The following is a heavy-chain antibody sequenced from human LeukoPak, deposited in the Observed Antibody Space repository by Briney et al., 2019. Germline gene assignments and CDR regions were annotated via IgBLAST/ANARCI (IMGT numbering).Heavy chain of an antibody. CDR2: ISGNGGST. D-gene: IGHD4-17*01. Sequence: GGSLRLSCAASGFTFSNYAMNWVRQAPGKGLEWVSGISGNGGSTYYADSVKGRFTISRDNSKNTLYVQMNSLRAEDTAIYYCVLVTTDRPFDYWGQGTLVTVSS. J-gene: IGHJ4*02. V-gene: IGHV3-23*01. CDR3: VLVTTDRPFDY. CDR1: GFTFSNYA.